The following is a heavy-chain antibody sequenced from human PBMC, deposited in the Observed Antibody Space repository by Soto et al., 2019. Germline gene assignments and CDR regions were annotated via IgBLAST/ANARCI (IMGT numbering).Heavy chain of an antibody. D-gene: IGHD4-4*01. Sequence: QVQLVQSGAEVKKPGSSVKVSCKASGGTFSSYAISLVRQAPGQGLEWMGGIIPIFGTANYAQKFQGRVTITADESTSTAYMELSSLRYEETAVYYCARGLHDYSSNGAIYCLDVWGQGTTVTVSS. V-gene: IGHV1-69*12. J-gene: IGHJ6*02. CDR3: ARGLHDYSSNGAIYCLDV. CDR2: IIPIFGTA. CDR1: GGTFSSYA.